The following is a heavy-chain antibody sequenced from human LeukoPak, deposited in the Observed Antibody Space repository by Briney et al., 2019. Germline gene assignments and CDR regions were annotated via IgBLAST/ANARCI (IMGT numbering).Heavy chain of an antibody. CDR1: GFTFSSYG. D-gene: IGHD1-26*01. Sequence: PAGSLRLSCAASGFTFSSYGMHWVRQAPGKGLEWVAIISYDGSNKYYADSVKGRFTISRDNSKNTLYLQMNSLRAEDTAVYYCAKDSLGGRNYFDYWGQGTLVTVSS. V-gene: IGHV3-30*18. CDR3: AKDSLGGRNYFDY. CDR2: ISYDGSNK. J-gene: IGHJ4*02.